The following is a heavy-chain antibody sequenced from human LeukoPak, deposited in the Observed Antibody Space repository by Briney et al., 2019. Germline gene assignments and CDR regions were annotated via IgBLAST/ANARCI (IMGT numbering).Heavy chain of an antibody. J-gene: IGHJ4*02. V-gene: IGHV3-23*01. Sequence: LPGGSLRLSYAASGFTFSSYAVSRVRQAPGKGLEWVSAISGSGGSTYYADSVKGRFTISRDKSKNRLYLQMNSLRAEHTAVYYCAKDSGYPVFDYWGQGTLVTVSS. CDR3: AKDSGYPVFDY. D-gene: IGHD5-12*01. CDR2: ISGSGGST. CDR1: GFTFSSYA.